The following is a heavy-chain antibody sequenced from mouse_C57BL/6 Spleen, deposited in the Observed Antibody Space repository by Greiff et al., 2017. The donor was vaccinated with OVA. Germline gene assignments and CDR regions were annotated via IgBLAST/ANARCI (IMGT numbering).Heavy chain of an antibody. D-gene: IGHD4-1*01. V-gene: IGHV1-52*01. CDR3: ARITGTPAY. J-gene: IGHJ3*01. CDR1: GYTFTSYW. CDR2: IDPSDSET. Sequence: QVQLQQPGAELVRPGSSVKLSCKASGYTFTSYWMHWVKQSPIQGLEWIGNIDPSDSETHYNQKFKDKATLTVDKSSSTAYMQLSSLTSEDSAVYYCARITGTPAYWGQGTLVTVSA.